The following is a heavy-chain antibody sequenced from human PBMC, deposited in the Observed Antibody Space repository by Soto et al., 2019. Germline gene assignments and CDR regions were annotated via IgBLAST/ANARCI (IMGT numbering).Heavy chain of an antibody. CDR3: ACAGAPEYSSAIFFDI. V-gene: IGHV3-53*01. D-gene: IGHD5-18*01. Sequence: GGSLRLSCAASGLTVSSSYMSWVRQAPGKGLQWVSVIYSAGSTYYANSVKDRFTISRDISTNMVYLQMSSLTDEDTAVYYCACAGAPEYSSAIFFDIWGQGALETVSS. CDR2: IYSAGST. J-gene: IGHJ4*02. CDR1: GLTVSSSY.